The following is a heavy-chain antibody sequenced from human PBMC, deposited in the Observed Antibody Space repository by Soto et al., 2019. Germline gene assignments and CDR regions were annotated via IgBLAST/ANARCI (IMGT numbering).Heavy chain of an antibody. D-gene: IGHD3-10*01. CDR2: INVSGIAT. J-gene: IGHJ5*01. CDR3: AKVSISMVRRNNNLFDS. CDR1: GFPFSDYA. V-gene: IGHV3-23*01. Sequence: GGSLRLSCAASGFPFSDYAMSWVRQSPGKGLEWVASINVSGIATYYADSVKGRFTISRDNSKNTLYLQMNRLRDEETAVYYCAKVSISMVRRNNNLFDSWGQGTLFTVSS.